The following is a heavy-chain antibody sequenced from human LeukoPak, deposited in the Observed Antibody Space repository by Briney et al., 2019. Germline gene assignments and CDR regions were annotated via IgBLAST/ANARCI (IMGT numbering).Heavy chain of an antibody. V-gene: IGHV1-69*06. CDR3: ARVVGLTGYSSSWYSGYYYYMDV. Sequence: SVTVSCKASGGTFSSYAISWVRQAPGQGLEWMGGIIPIFGTTNYAQKFQDRVTITADKSTSTAYMEVSSLRSEDTAVYYCARVVGLTGYSSSWYSGYYYYMDVWGKGTTVTVSS. J-gene: IGHJ6*03. D-gene: IGHD6-13*01. CDR1: GGTFSSYA. CDR2: IIPIFGTT.